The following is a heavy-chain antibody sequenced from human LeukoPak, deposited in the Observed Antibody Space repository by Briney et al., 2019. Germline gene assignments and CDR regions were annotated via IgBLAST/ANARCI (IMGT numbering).Heavy chain of an antibody. Sequence: PSETLSLTCTVSGGSISSSSYYWGWIRQPPGKGLEWIGSIYYSGSTYYNPSLKSRVTISVDTSKNQFSLKLSSVTAADTAVYYCSRRSHYGSGYGMDVWGQGTTVTVSS. CDR3: SRRSHYGSGYGMDV. CDR2: IYYSGST. CDR1: GGSISSSSYY. V-gene: IGHV4-39*01. D-gene: IGHD3-10*01. J-gene: IGHJ6*02.